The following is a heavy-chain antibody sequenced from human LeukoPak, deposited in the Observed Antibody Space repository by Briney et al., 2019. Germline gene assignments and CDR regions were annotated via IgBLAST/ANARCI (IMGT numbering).Heavy chain of an antibody. D-gene: IGHD3-10*01. CDR2: IWYDGSNK. CDR3: ARMVRGVPFDY. J-gene: IGHJ4*02. V-gene: IGHV3-33*01. CDR1: GFTFSSYG. Sequence: GGSLRLSCGASGFTFSSYGMHWVRQAPGKGLEWVAVIWYDGSNKYYADSVKGRFTISRDNSKNTLYLQMNSLRAEDTAVYYCARMVRGVPFDYWGQGTLVTVSS.